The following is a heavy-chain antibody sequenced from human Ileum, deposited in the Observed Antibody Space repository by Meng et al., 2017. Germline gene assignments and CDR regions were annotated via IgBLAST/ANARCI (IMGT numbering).Heavy chain of an antibody. V-gene: IGHV4-34*01. D-gene: IGHD6-13*01. Sequence: QVQLLQWGAGLLKPSETLSLTCAVSGGSFSGYYLTWIRQSPGKGLEWIGEINRGGNTNYNPSLKSRITMSVDTSKNQFFLNLTSVTPADTAVYYCARAWSSSWSFLDFWGQGGLVTVSS. CDR1: GGSFSGYY. CDR3: ARAWSSSWSFLDF. CDR2: INRGGNT. J-gene: IGHJ4*02.